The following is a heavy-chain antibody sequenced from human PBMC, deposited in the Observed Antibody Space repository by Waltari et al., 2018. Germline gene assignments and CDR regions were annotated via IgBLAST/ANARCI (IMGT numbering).Heavy chain of an antibody. J-gene: IGHJ4*02. V-gene: IGHV3-53*01. Sequence: EVQLVESGGGLIQPGGSLRLSCAASGFTVSSNYMSWVRQAPGKGLEWVSVIYGGVSTYYADSVKGRFTISRDNSKNTLYLQMNSLRAEDTAVYYCARSYIAAAGTVDYWGQGTLVTVSS. CDR2: IYGGVST. D-gene: IGHD6-13*01. CDR1: GFTVSSNY. CDR3: ARSYIAAAGTVDY.